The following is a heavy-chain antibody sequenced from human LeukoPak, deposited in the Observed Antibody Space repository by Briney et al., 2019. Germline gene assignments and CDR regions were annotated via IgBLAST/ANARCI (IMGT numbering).Heavy chain of an antibody. J-gene: IGHJ5*01. D-gene: IGHD4-11*01. CDR3: AKDLHDYGNYVGWFDY. Sequence: PGGPLRLSCAASGFTFSSFAMDWVRQAPGKGLEWVSAISGSGDNTYYADSVKGRFTISRDNSKTTLFLQMNSLRAEDTAVYYCAKDLHDYGNYVGWFDYWGQGTLVTVSS. V-gene: IGHV3-23*01. CDR2: ISGSGDNT. CDR1: GFTFSSFA.